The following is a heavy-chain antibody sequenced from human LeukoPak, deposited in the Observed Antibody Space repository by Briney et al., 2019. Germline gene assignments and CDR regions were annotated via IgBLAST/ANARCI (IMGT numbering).Heavy chain of an antibody. Sequence: GGSLRLSRAASGFTLSRYSMNWVRQAPGKGLEWVSSISNSSSYIYYADSAKGRFTISRDNAKNSLYLQMNSLRAEDTAVYYCARGYDYGDYVVDYWGQGTLVTVSS. CDR1: GFTLSRYS. CDR2: ISNSSSYI. V-gene: IGHV3-21*01. D-gene: IGHD4-17*01. J-gene: IGHJ4*02. CDR3: ARGYDYGDYVVDY.